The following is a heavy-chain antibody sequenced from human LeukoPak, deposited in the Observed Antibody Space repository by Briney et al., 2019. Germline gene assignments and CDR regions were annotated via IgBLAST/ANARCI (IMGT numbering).Heavy chain of an antibody. Sequence: SETLSLTCSVSGGSMSSFYWGWIRQPPGKGLEWIGSIYYSGSTYYNPSLRSRVTISVDTSKNQFSLKLNSVTAADTAVYYWGRYISSGVDYWGQGTLVTVSS. CDR1: GGSMSSFY. CDR3: GRYISSGVDY. CDR2: IYYSGST. J-gene: IGHJ4*02. D-gene: IGHD3-22*01. V-gene: IGHV4-59*08.